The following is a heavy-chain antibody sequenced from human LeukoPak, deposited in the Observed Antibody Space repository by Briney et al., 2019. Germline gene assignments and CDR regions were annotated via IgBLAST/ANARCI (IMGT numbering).Heavy chain of an antibody. J-gene: IGHJ4*02. Sequence: SETLSLTCTVSGGSISSYYWSWIRQPPGKGLEWIGYIYYSGSTNYNPSLKSRVTISVDASKNQFSLKLSSVTAADTAVYYCARDQGSSWYDYWGQGTLVTVSS. CDR2: IYYSGST. CDR3: ARDQGSSWYDY. V-gene: IGHV4-59*01. D-gene: IGHD6-13*01. CDR1: GGSISSYY.